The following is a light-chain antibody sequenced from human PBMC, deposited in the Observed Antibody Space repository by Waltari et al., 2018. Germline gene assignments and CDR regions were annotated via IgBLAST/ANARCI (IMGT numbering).Light chain of an antibody. CDR1: QGISSR. CDR2: TAS. Sequence: DIQMTQSPSFVSASVGDRVTITCRASQGISSRLAWYQQKPGKAPKLLIYTASTLQSGVPSRFSGSGSGTEFTFIITTLQPEDFATYFCLQAYSFPRTFGQGTKLEIK. J-gene: IGKJ2*01. V-gene: IGKV1-12*01. CDR3: LQAYSFPRT.